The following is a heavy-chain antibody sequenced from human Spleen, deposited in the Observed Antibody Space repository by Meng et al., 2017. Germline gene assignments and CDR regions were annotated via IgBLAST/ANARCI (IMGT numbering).Heavy chain of an antibody. Sequence: GESLKISCAASGFTFDDYGMGWIRQAPGKGLEWVSYISTSGSTIYYADSVKGRFTISRDNAKNSLFLQMNSLRAEDTAVYYCARVNGWLFDYWGQGTLVTVSS. CDR3: ARVNGWLFDY. V-gene: IGHV3-11*04. CDR1: GFTFDDYG. D-gene: IGHD6-19*01. CDR2: ISTSGSTI. J-gene: IGHJ4*02.